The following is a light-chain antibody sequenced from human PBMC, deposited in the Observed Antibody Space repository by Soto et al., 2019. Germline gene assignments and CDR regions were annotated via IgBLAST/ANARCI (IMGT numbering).Light chain of an antibody. CDR3: QHYNSYSEA. CDR1: QTISSW. Sequence: DIQMTQSPSTLSGSVGDRVTITCRASQTISSWLAWYQQKPGNAPKLLIYKASTLKSGVPSRFSGSGSGTEFTLTISSLQPYDFATYYCQHYNSYSEAFGQGTKVDSK. V-gene: IGKV1-5*03. J-gene: IGKJ1*01. CDR2: KAS.